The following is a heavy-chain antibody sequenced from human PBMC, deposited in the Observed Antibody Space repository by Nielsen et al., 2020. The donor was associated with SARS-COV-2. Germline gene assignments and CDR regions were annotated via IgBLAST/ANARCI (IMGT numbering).Heavy chain of an antibody. CDR2: IIPIFKTE. J-gene: IGHJ6*03. Sequence: WVRQAPGQGLEWMGGIIPIFKTENYAQKFRGRVTITADESTSTAYMELSSLTSDDTAVYYCARGPAGVNANYYYYYHIDVWGKGTTVTVSS. CDR3: ARGPAGVNANYYYYYHIDV. V-gene: IGHV1-69*01.